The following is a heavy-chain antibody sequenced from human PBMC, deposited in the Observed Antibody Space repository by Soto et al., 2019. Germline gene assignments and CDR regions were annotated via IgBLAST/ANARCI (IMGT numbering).Heavy chain of an antibody. J-gene: IGHJ5*02. CDR3: ARPSQEGGTSHGFGP. CDR1: GFTFSSYN. Sequence: EVQLVESGGGLGKPGGSLRLSCAASGFTFSSYNMNWVRQAPGKGLEWVSYISSSSSSIYYADSVKGRFTISRDNAKNSLYLQMNSLRAEDTAVYYCARPSQEGGTSHGFGPWGQGTLVTVSS. CDR2: ISSSSSSI. V-gene: IGHV3-21*01. D-gene: IGHD2-2*01.